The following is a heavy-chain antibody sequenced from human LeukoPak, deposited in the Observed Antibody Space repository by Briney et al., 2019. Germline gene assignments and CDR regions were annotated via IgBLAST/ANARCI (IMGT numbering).Heavy chain of an antibody. D-gene: IGHD2-2*01. CDR1: GGTFSSYA. V-gene: IGHV1-69*13. Sequence: SVKVSCKASGGTFSSYAISWVRQAPGQGLEWMGGIIPIVGTANYAQKFQGRVTITADESTSTAYMELSSLRSEDTAVYYCARGAPGGSAVVPAAYFDYWSQGTLVTVSS. CDR2: IIPIVGTA. CDR3: ARGAPGGSAVVPAAYFDY. J-gene: IGHJ4*02.